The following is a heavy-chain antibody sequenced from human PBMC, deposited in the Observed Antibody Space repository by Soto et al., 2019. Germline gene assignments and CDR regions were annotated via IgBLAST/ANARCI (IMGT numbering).Heavy chain of an antibody. J-gene: IGHJ4*02. CDR1: GGSISSYY. Sequence: SETLSLTCTVSGGSISSYYWSWIRQPPGKGLEWIGYIYYSGSTNYNPALKSRVTISVDTSKNQFSLKLSLKLSSVTAADTAVYYCARRWGDYFDYWGQGTLVTVSS. CDR3: ARRWGDYFDY. V-gene: IGHV4-59*08. CDR2: IYYSGST. D-gene: IGHD3-16*01.